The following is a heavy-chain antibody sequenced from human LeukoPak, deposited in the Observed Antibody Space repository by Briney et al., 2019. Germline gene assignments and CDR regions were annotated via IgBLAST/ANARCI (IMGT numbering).Heavy chain of an antibody. Sequence: SETLSLTCTVSGGSISSYYWSWVRAPPGKGLEWIGYIYYSGSTNYNPSLKSRVTISVDTSKNQFSLKLSSVTAADTAVYYCARGYYYGSGSYPFDYWGQGTLVTVSS. V-gene: IGHV4-59*01. CDR1: GGSISSYY. D-gene: IGHD3-10*01. CDR2: IYYSGST. J-gene: IGHJ4*02. CDR3: ARGYYYGSGSYPFDY.